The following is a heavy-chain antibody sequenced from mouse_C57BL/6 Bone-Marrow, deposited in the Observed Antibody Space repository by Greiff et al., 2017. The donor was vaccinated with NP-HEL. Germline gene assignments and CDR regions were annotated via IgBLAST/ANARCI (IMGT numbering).Heavy chain of an antibody. CDR1: GFTFSSYG. CDR2: ISSGGSYT. Sequence: EVKLVESGGDLVKPGGSLKLSCAASGFTFSSYGMSWVRQTPVKRLEWVATISSGGSYTYYPDSVKGRFTISRDNAKNTLYLQMSSLKSEDTAMYYCARLPRYAMDYWGQGTSVTVSS. J-gene: IGHJ4*01. V-gene: IGHV5-6*01. CDR3: ARLPRYAMDY.